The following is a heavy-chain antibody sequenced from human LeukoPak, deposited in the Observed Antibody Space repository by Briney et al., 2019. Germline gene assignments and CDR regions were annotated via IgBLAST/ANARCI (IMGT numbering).Heavy chain of an antibody. V-gene: IGHV3-23*01. CDR2: ISGSGGST. J-gene: IGHJ6*02. D-gene: IGHD2-2*01. Sequence: GGSLRLSCAASGFTFSSYAMGWVRQAPGKGLEWVSAISGSGGSTYYADSVKGRFTISRDNSKNTLYLQMNSLRAEDTAVYYCAKDLVVVPAAMADYGMDVWGQGTTVTVSS. CDR3: AKDLVVVPAAMADYGMDV. CDR1: GFTFSSYA.